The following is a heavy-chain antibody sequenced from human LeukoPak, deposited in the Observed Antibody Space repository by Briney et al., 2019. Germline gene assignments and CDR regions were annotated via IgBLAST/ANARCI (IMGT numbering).Heavy chain of an antibody. CDR3: ANPNGYDFWSGYWGYMDV. V-gene: IGHV3-23*01. D-gene: IGHD3-3*01. CDR1: GFTFSSYG. Sequence: PGGSLRLSCAASGFTFSSYGMSWVRQAPGKGLEWVSTISGSGGSTYYADSVKGRFTISRDNSKNTLYLQMHSLRAEDTAVYYCANPNGYDFWSGYWGYMDVWGKGTTVTVSS. J-gene: IGHJ6*03. CDR2: ISGSGGST.